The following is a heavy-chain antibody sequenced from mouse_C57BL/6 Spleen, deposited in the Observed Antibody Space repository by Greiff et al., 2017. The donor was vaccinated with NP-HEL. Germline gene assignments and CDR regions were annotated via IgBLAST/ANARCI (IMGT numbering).Heavy chain of an antibody. D-gene: IGHD2-5*01. CDR2: IDPSDSYT. J-gene: IGHJ4*01. Sequence: QVQLQQPGAELVMPGASVKLSCKASGYTFTSYWMHWVKQRPGQGLEWIGEIDPSDSYTNYNQKFKGKSTLTVDKSSSTAYMQLSSLTSEDSAVYYCARGGYSNYPYAMDYWGQGTSVTVSS. CDR1: GYTFTSYW. CDR3: ARGGYSNYPYAMDY. V-gene: IGHV1-69*01.